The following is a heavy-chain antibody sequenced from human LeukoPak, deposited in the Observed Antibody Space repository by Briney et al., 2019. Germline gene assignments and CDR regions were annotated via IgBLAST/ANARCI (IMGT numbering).Heavy chain of an antibody. D-gene: IGHD3-22*01. Sequence: SETLSPTCTVSGGSISSGDYYWSWIRQPPGKGLEWIGYIYYSGSTNYNPSLKSRVTISVDTSKNQFSLKLSSVTAADTAVYYCARGGRYYDSSGYYYYWGQGTLVTVSS. V-gene: IGHV4-61*08. CDR2: IYYSGST. CDR1: GGSISSGDYY. J-gene: IGHJ4*02. CDR3: ARGGRYYDSSGYYYY.